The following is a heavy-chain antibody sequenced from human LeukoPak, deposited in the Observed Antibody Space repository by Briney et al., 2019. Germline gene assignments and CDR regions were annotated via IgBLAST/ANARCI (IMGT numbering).Heavy chain of an antibody. D-gene: IGHD3-3*01. CDR1: GGSISSYY. J-gene: IGHJ4*02. CDR3: AGGRILYDFWSGYPPGYFDY. Sequence: SETLSLTCTVSGGSISSYYWSWIRQPPGKGLEWIGYTYYSGSTNYNPSLKSRVTISVDTSKNQFSLKLSSVTAADTAVYYCAGGRILYDFWSGYPPGYFDYWGQGTLVTVSS. CDR2: TYYSGST. V-gene: IGHV4-59*08.